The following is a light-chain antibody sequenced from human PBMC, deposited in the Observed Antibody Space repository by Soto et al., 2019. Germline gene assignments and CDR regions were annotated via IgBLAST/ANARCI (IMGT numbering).Light chain of an antibody. CDR3: QQYDNLPLT. V-gene: IGKV1-33*01. Sequence: IQMTQSPSSLSASVGDRVTITCQASQDISNYLNWYQQKPGKAPKLLIYDASNLETGDPSRFSGSGSGTDFTFTISSLQPEDIATYYCQQYDNLPLTFAPGTKVDIK. CDR1: QDISNY. CDR2: DAS. J-gene: IGKJ3*01.